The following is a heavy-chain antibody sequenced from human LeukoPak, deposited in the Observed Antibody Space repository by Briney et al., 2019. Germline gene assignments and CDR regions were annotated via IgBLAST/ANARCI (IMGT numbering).Heavy chain of an antibody. V-gene: IGHV3-30*02. CDR3: AKGLVFRENRNFDY. CDR1: GFTFSNFG. J-gene: IGHJ4*02. CDR2: IQFDGSSK. D-gene: IGHD2-8*01. Sequence: GGSLRLSCAASGFTFSNFGMHWVRQAPGKGLEWVAFIQFDGSSKYFADSVKGRFTVSRDNSKNTLYLKMNSMRGEDTAVYYCAKGLVFRENRNFDYWGQGTLVTVSS.